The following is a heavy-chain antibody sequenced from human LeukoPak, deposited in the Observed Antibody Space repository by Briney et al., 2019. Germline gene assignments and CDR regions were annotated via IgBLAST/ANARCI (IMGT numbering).Heavy chain of an antibody. D-gene: IGHD6-19*01. CDR2: TSAHNGNT. V-gene: IGHV1-18*01. CDR3: ARDSSGIAVAGNFDY. J-gene: IGHJ4*02. Sequence: ASVKVSCKASGYTFTSYGISWVRQAPGQGLEWMGWTSAHNGNTNYAQKLHGRVTMTTDTSTSTAYMELRSLRSDDTAVYYCARDSSGIAVAGNFDYWGQGTLVTVSS. CDR1: GYTFTSYG.